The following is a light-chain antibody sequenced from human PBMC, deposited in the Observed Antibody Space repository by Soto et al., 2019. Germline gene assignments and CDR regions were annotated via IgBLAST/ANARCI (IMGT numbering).Light chain of an antibody. J-gene: IGKJ4*01. Sequence: EXVLTQSPGTLSLSPGEGATLSCRASQSVSSSSLTWYQQKRGQAPRLLIYGASTRATGIPDRFSGSGSGTDFTLTISRLEPEDFAVYYCNQYHSSFTFGGGTKVEIK. V-gene: IGKV3-20*01. CDR1: QSVSSSS. CDR2: GAS. CDR3: NQYHSSFT.